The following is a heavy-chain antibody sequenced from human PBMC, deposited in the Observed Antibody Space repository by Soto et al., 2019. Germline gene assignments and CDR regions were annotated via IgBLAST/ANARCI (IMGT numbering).Heavy chain of an antibody. D-gene: IGHD2-15*01. CDR3: AREGGEEEVVPFDY. V-gene: IGHV3-30*03. Sequence: QVQLVESGGGVVQPGRSLRLSCAASGFTFRSYGMHWVRQAPAKGLEWVAVISYDGSNKYYADSVKGRFTISRDNSKNTLYLQMNSLRAEDTAVYYCAREGGEEEVVPFDYWGQGTLVTVSS. CDR1: GFTFRSYG. CDR2: ISYDGSNK. J-gene: IGHJ4*02.